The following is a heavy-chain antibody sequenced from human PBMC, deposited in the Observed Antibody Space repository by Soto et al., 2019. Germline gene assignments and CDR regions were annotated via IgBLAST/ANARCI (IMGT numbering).Heavy chain of an antibody. Sequence: KISSRXSGESFTSIWFGGWHQLPGKGLEWLGGIYPGDADNSNSRSFQDEVTIPADKSSSTAYLQWRSLKASDTAMYYCPRPYGIAGTWYYYGMDDWGQGTPVTVSS. CDR1: GESFTSIW. D-gene: IGHD1-7*01. V-gene: IGHV5-51*07. J-gene: IGHJ6*02. CDR3: PRPYGIAGTWYYYGMDD. CDR2: IYPGDADN.